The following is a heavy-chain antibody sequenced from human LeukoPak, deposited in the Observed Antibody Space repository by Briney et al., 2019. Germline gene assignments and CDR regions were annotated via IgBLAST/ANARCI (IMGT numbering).Heavy chain of an antibody. D-gene: IGHD1-26*01. V-gene: IGHV3-30*02. CDR1: GFTFSSYG. CDR2: IRYDGSNK. Sequence: AGGSLRLSCVASGFTFSSYGMHWVRQAPGKGLEWVAFIRYDGSNKYYTDSVKGRFTISRDNSKNTLYLQMNSLRAEDTAVYYCAKKMGSGTYSAFDIWGQGTMVTVSS. J-gene: IGHJ3*02. CDR3: AKKMGSGTYSAFDI.